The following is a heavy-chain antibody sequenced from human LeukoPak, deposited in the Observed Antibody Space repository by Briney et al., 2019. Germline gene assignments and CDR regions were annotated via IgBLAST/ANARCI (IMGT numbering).Heavy chain of an antibody. J-gene: IGHJ4*02. D-gene: IGHD3-10*01. CDR3: ARTMYYYDSGSYQTLFGY. CDR1: GYTFTSYD. Sequence: ASVKVSCKASGYTFTSYDINWARQATGQGLEWMGWMNPNSGNTGYAQKFQGRVTMTRNTSISTAYMELSSLRSEDTAVYYCARTMYYYDSGSYQTLFGYWGQGTLVTVSS. CDR2: MNPNSGNT. V-gene: IGHV1-8*01.